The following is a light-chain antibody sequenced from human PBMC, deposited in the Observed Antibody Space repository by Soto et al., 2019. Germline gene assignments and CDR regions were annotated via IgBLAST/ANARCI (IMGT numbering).Light chain of an antibody. CDR2: CDSDGSH. CDR3: QTWDSGTVV. CDR1: SGHSNYA. V-gene: IGLV4-69*01. J-gene: IGLJ2*01. Sequence: QLVLTQSPSASASLGASVKLTCTLSSGHSNYAIAWHQQQPEKGPRYLMKCDSDGSHTKGDGIPDRFSGSSSGAERYLTISTLQSEDEADYYCQTWDSGTVVFGGGTKLTVL.